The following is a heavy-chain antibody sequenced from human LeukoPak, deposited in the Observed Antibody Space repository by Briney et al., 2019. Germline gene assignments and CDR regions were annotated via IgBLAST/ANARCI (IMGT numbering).Heavy chain of an antibody. D-gene: IGHD4-17*01. CDR2: INGDGSRT. J-gene: IGHJ4*02. CDR3: TRDPAPYGDYSLDLIGFAN. CDR1: GFSFSNYW. V-gene: IGHV3-74*01. Sequence: LTGGSLRLSCAASGFSFSNYWMHWVRQAPGKGLVWVSRINGDGSRTAYVDSVKGRFTISRDNAKDTVYLQLNNVRAEDTAVYYCTRDPAPYGDYSLDLIGFANWGPGTLVTVSS.